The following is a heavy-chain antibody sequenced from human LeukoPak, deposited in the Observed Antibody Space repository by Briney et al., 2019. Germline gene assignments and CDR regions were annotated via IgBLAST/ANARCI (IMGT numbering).Heavy chain of an antibody. Sequence: KTGGSLRLSCAASGFTFSSYSMNWVRQAPGKGLEWVSSISSSSSSYIYYADSVKGRFTISRDNAKNSLYLQMNSLRAEDTAVYYCARDYAVGATPYYHYYGMDVWGQETTVTVSS. CDR3: ARDYAVGATPYYHYYGMDV. V-gene: IGHV3-21*01. CDR1: GFTFSSYS. J-gene: IGHJ6*02. CDR2: ISSSSSSYI. D-gene: IGHD1-26*01.